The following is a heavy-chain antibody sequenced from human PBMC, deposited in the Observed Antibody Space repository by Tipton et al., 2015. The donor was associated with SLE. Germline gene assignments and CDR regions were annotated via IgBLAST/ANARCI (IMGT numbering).Heavy chain of an antibody. CDR2: ITNSGNT. Sequence: TLSLTCTVSGGSIGSGDYWWGWIRQSPGKGPEWIGRITNSGNTYYTPSFQSRVTMSVDTSKNHFSLKLSSVTAADTAVYYCARHDTNYGRNWFDPWGQGTLVTVSS. CDR1: GGSIGSGDYW. CDR3: ARHDTNYGRNWFDP. D-gene: IGHD2-8*01. V-gene: IGHV4-39*01. J-gene: IGHJ5*02.